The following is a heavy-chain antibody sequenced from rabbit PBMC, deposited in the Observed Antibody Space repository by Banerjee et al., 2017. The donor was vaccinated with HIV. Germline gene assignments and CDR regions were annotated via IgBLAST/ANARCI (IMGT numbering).Heavy chain of an antibody. CDR2: IYAGSSGST. CDR1: GFSFSSGYD. J-gene: IGHJ2*01. V-gene: IGHV1S45*01. D-gene: IGHD4-2*01. CDR3: ARDAGYGGVGYAGAFDP. Sequence: QEQLVESRGGLVQPEGSLTLTCTASGFSFSSGYDMCWVRQAPGKGLEWIACIYAGSSGSTYYASWAKGRFTISKTSSTTVTLQMTSLTVADTATYFCARDAGYGGVGYAGAFDPWGPGTLVTVS.